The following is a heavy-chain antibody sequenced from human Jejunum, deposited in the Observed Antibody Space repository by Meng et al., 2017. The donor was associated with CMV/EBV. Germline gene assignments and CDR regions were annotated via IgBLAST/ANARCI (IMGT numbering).Heavy chain of an antibody. J-gene: IGHJ4*02. V-gene: IGHV5-51*01. CDR2: FSPGDSDV. CDR1: FARYW. D-gene: IGHD3-9*01. Sequence: FARYWIAGVRQMHGKGLEWIGIFSPGDSDVRYNPSFQGRVTLSADKSINTAYLRWSSLKASDTATYFCARQWDYDILSGYRGYFEYWGQGTLVTVSS. CDR3: ARQWDYDILSGYRGYFEY.